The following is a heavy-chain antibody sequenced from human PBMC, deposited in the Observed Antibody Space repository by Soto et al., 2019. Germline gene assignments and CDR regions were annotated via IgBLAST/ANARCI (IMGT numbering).Heavy chain of an antibody. V-gene: IGHV2-5*02. CDR1: GFSLTTGGVA. Sequence: QITLKESGPTLVKPTQTLTLTCTFSGFSLTTGGVAVGWIRQPPGKALEWLAHIYWDDDKRYSPSLKSRLSITRDTSKNQVDLTMSSMNAVDTAAYYCARGACSGADCYSPYYFGLWGRGTLVTVSS. J-gene: IGHJ2*01. D-gene: IGHD2-15*01. CDR2: IYWDDDK. CDR3: ARGACSGADCYSPYYFGL.